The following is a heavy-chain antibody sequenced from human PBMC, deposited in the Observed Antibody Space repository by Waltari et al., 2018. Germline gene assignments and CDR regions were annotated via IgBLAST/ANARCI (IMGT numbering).Heavy chain of an antibody. CDR1: GGSISSYY. J-gene: IGHJ3*02. V-gene: IGHV4-4*07. CDR3: ARDAEYCGGDCYSNDAFDI. D-gene: IGHD2-21*02. Sequence: QVQLQESGPGLVKPSETLSLTCTVSGGSISSYYWSWIRQPAGNGLEWIGRIYTRGSTNYNPSLKRRVTMSVDTSKNQFSLKLSSVTAADTAVYYCARDAEYCGGDCYSNDAFDIWGQGTMVTVSS. CDR2: IYTRGST.